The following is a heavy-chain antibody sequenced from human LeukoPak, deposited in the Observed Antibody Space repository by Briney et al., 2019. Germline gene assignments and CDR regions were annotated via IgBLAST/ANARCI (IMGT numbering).Heavy chain of an antibody. J-gene: IGHJ4*02. Sequence: SETLSLTCTVSAGSISSSYWSWIRQPPGKGLEWIGYIYYSGSTNYNPSLKSRVTISEDTSKNQFSLKLNSVTAADTAVYYCARQGPLTTAVTTRTNPFDYWGQGTLVTVSS. V-gene: IGHV4-59*08. CDR2: IYYSGST. D-gene: IGHD4-11*01. CDR3: ARQGPLTTAVTTRTNPFDY. CDR1: AGSISSSY.